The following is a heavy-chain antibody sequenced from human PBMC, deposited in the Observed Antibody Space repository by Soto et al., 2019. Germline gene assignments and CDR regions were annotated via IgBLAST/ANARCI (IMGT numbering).Heavy chain of an antibody. CDR1: GFTFSEKT. D-gene: IGHD2-2*02. CDR2: IAPDASQI. J-gene: IGHJ4*02. CDR3: ATDIHATWLLNS. V-gene: IGHV3-30-3*01. Sequence: GGSLRLSCAASGFTFSEKTMYWVRQAPGKGLEWVALIAPDASQIYYADSVKGRFTISRDNSKNTLYLQMNSLRAEDTSLYLCATDIHATWLLNSWGQGTLVTVSS.